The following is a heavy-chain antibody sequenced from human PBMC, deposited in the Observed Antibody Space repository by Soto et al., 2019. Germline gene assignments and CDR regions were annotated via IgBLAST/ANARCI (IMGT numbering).Heavy chain of an antibody. D-gene: IGHD1-26*01. CDR1: VFNLSNYG. J-gene: IGHJ6*04. CDR3: ASDLVGASDSYGLDV. Sequence: PWGSLRISWAACVFNLSNYGMPGAGQAPGKGLEWVAIIWHDGNNKYYADSVRGRFIISRDNSKNRLYLKMNSLRAEDTAVYYCASDLVGASDSYGLDVWGKGTPVTV. CDR2: IWHDGNNK. V-gene: IGHV3-33*01.